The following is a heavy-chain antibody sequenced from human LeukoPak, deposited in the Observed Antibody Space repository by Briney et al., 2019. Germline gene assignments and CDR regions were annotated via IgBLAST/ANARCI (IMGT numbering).Heavy chain of an antibody. V-gene: IGHV1-2*06. Sequence: ASVKVSCKASGYTFTGYYMHWVRQAPGQGLEWMGRINPNSGGTNYAQKFQGRVTMTRDTSISTAYMELSRLRPDDTAVYYCAIAPSGYSNYVGDWWGQGTLVTVSS. D-gene: IGHD4-11*01. CDR3: AIAPSGYSNYVGDW. CDR1: GYTFTGYY. J-gene: IGHJ4*02. CDR2: INPNSGGT.